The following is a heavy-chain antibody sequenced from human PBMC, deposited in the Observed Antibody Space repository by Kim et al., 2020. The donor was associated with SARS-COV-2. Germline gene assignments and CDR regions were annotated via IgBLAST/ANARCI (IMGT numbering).Heavy chain of an antibody. Sequence: GGSLRLFCAAFGFTFTNAWMNRVFQAPWQGLECVGRILSKKDDATTDYAAPATGRSTISRDDSKNTLYLQMNSLKTEGTAVYYCTTETGGSGNFDCWGQGTLVTNSS. CDR2: ILSKKDDATT. CDR1: GFTFTNAW. V-gene: IGHV3-15*07. D-gene: IGHD1-26*01. CDR3: TTETGGSGNFDC. J-gene: IGHJ4*02.